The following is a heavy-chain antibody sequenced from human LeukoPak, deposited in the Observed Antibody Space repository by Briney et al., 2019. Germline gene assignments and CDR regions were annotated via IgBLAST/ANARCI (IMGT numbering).Heavy chain of an antibody. J-gene: IGHJ6*02. CDR2: IYHSGST. D-gene: IGHD2-15*01. V-gene: IGHV4-30-2*01. Sequence: SETLSLTCAVSGGSISSGGYSWSWIRQPPGKGLEWIGYIYHSGSTYYNPSLKSRVTISVDRSKNQFSLKLSSVTAADTAVYYCARALVVPTYYYYGMDVWGQGTTVTVSS. CDR1: GGSISSGGYS. CDR3: ARALVVPTYYYYGMDV.